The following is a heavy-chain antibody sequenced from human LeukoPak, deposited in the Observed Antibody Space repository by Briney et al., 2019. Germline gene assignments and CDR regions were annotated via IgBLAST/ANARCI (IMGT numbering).Heavy chain of an antibody. CDR3: ARVTVLRYFDPRGYFDL. CDR2: ISYDGSNK. CDR1: GFTFSSYA. J-gene: IGHJ2*01. D-gene: IGHD3-9*01. V-gene: IGHV3-30-3*01. Sequence: GGSLRLSCAASGFTFSSYAMHWVRQAPGKGLEWVAVISYDGSNKYYADSVKGRFTISRDNSKNTLYLQMNSLRAEDTAVYYCARVTVLRYFDPRGYFDLWGRGTLVTVSS.